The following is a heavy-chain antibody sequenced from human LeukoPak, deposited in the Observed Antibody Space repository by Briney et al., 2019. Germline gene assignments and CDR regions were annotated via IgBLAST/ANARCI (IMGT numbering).Heavy chain of an antibody. Sequence: PGGSLRLSCAASGFTFSSYDMTWVRQTPGKGLEWVALISRSGGTTYYADSVKGRFTISRYNSKNTLYLQMNSLRAEDTAEYYCAKRGGTESFYYYYYMDVWGKGTTVTVSS. CDR3: AKRGGTESFYYYYYMDV. J-gene: IGHJ6*03. CDR2: ISRSGGTT. CDR1: GFTFSSYD. V-gene: IGHV3-23*01. D-gene: IGHD2-15*01.